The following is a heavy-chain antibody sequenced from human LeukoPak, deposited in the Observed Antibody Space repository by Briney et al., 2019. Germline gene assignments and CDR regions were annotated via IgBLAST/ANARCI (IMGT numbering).Heavy chain of an antibody. CDR1: GGSISSHY. Sequence: SETLSLTCVVSGGSISSHYWRWIRQPPGKELEGIGYIYFSGYTNYNPSIKSQVTISVDTSNNQFSLRLSSVTAADTAVYYCARSERRAQKDTYYNHYYYMDVWGKGTTVSVSS. V-gene: IGHV4-59*11. CDR3: ARSERRAQKDTYYNHYYYMDV. CDR2: IYFSGYT. J-gene: IGHJ6*03. D-gene: IGHD6-25*01.